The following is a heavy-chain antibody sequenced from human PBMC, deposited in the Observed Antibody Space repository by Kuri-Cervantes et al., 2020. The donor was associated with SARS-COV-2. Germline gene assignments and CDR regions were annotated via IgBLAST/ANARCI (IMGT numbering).Heavy chain of an antibody. CDR1: GYALTSYD. CDR2: MNPNSGNT. J-gene: IGHJ4*02. D-gene: IGHD2-8*02. Sequence: ASVKVSCKASGYALTSYDINWVRQATGQGLEWMGWMNPNSGNTGYAQKFQGRVTMTRNTSISTAYMELSSLRSEDTAVYYCARGAAGPSFPGADYWGQGTLVTVSS. CDR3: ARGAAGPSFPGADY. V-gene: IGHV1-8*01.